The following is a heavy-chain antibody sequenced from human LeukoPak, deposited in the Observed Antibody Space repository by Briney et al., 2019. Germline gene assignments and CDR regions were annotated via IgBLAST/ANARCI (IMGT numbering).Heavy chain of an antibody. Sequence: GESLKISCKGSGYSFTSYRIGWVRQMPGKGLEWMGVISPGDSDTRYSPSFQGQVTISADKSISTAYLQWSSLKASDTAMYYCARHLDDSSGYYYRTMYYFDYWGQGTLVTVSS. CDR2: ISPGDSDT. CDR1: GYSFTSYR. J-gene: IGHJ4*02. CDR3: ARHLDDSSGYYYRTMYYFDY. V-gene: IGHV5-51*01. D-gene: IGHD3-22*01.